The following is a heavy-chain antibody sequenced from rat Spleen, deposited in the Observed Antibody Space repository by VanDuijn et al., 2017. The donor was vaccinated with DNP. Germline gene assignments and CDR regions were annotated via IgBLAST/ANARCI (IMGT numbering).Heavy chain of an antibody. CDR3: ARGLNYGGSIYSWYFDF. J-gene: IGHJ1*01. Sequence: EVQLVESGGGLVQPGRSMKLSCAASGFSFSDYYMAWVRQAPKKGLEWVASISYEGSRTYYGDSVKGRFSLSRDNAKSTLYLQMNSLRSEDTATYYCARGLNYGGSIYSWYFDFWGPGTMVTVSS. CDR2: ISYEGSRT. V-gene: IGHV5-22*01. D-gene: IGHD1-11*01. CDR1: GFSFSDYY.